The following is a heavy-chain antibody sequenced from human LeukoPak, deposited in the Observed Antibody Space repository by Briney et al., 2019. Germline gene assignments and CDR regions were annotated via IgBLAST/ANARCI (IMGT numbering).Heavy chain of an antibody. CDR1: IYTFTSYA. D-gene: IGHD2-15*01. J-gene: IGHJ6*03. V-gene: IGHV7-4-1*02. CDR3: ARGVGVVAAIGGYYYMDV. Sequence: ASVKVSCKASIYTFTSYAMDWVRQAPGQELEWVGWIKTNTGNPTYAHGFTGRFVFSLDTSVSTAYLQISSLKAEDTAVYYCARGVGVVAAIGGYYYMDVWGKGTTVTVSS. CDR2: IKTNTGNP.